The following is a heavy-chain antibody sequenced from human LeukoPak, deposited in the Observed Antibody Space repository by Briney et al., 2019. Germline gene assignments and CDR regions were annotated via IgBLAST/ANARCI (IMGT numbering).Heavy chain of an antibody. CDR1: GFTFSSYA. D-gene: IGHD7-27*01. V-gene: IGHV3-23*01. Sequence: GGFLRLSCAASGFTFSSYAMSWVRQAPGKGLEWVSAISGSGGSTYYADSVKGRFTISRDNSKNTLYLQMDSLRAEDTAVYYCAKEPTNWGSFDYWGQGTLVTVSS. CDR2: ISGSGGST. CDR3: AKEPTNWGSFDY. J-gene: IGHJ4*02.